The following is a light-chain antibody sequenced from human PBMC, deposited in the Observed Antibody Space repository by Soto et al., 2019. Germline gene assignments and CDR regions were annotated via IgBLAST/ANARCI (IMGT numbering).Light chain of an antibody. CDR1: QSVSSNY. Sequence: EIVLTQSPGTLSLSPGERATLSCRASQSVSSNYLAWYQQKPGQAPKVLIYRASIRATGIPDRLTGSGSGTDFTLTISSLEPEDFAVYYCQQRSNWLTFGGGTKVDIK. V-gene: IGKV3D-20*02. CDR3: QQRSNWLT. J-gene: IGKJ4*01. CDR2: RAS.